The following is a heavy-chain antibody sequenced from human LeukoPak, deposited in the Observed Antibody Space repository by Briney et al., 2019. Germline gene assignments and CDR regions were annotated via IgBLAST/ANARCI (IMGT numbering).Heavy chain of an antibody. V-gene: IGHV4-39*01. D-gene: IGHD3-16*01. Sequence: SETLSLTCSVSGGSISGSGYYWAWIRQPPGKGLEWIGSIYYTGSTHYNSSLKSRATMSVDTSKNQFSLKLSSVTAADTAVYHCASPLGGFDNWGQGTLVTVSS. CDR2: IYYTGST. CDR1: GGSISGSGYY. CDR3: ASPLGGFDN. J-gene: IGHJ4*02.